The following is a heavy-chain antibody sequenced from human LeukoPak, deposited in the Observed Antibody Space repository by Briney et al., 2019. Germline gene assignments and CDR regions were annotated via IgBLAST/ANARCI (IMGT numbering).Heavy chain of an antibody. CDR2: INPNSGGT. J-gene: IGHJ4*02. D-gene: IGHD2-21*01. Sequence: ASVKVSCKASGYTFTGYYMHWVRQAPGQGLEWMGWINPNSGGTNYAQKFQGRVTMTRDTSISTAYMELSRLRPDDTAVYYCARDAGCGGDCYIDYWGQGTLVTVSS. V-gene: IGHV1-2*02. CDR1: GYTFTGYY. CDR3: ARDAGCGGDCYIDY.